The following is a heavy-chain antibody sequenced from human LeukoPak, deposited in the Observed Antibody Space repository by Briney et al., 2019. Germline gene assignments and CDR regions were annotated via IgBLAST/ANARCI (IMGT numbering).Heavy chain of an antibody. CDR3: ARRGYSYGDRYYGMDV. CDR2: ISSSSSYT. J-gene: IGHJ6*04. D-gene: IGHD5-18*01. CDR1: GFTFSDYY. V-gene: IGHV3-11*06. Sequence: GGSLRLSCAASGFTFSDYYMSWIRQAPGKGLEWVSYISSSSSYTNCADSVKGRFTISRDNAKNSLYLQMNSLRAEDTAVYYCARRGYSYGDRYYGMDVWGKGTTVTVSS.